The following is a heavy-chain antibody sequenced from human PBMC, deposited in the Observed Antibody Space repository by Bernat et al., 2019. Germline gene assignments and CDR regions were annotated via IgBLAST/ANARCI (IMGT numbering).Heavy chain of an antibody. Sequence: EVQLLESGGGLVQPGGSLRLSCAASGFTFSSYAMSWVRQAPGKGLGWVSAISGSGGSTYYADSVKGRFTISKDNSKNTLYLQMNSLRAEDTAVYYCAKEGVSSTDFDYWGQGTLVTVSS. V-gene: IGHV3-23*01. CDR2: ISGSGGST. CDR1: GFTFSSYA. J-gene: IGHJ4*02. D-gene: IGHD5/OR15-5a*01. CDR3: AKEGVSSTDFDY.